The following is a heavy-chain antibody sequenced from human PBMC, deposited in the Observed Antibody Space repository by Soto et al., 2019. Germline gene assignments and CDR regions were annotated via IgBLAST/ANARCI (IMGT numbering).Heavy chain of an antibody. CDR3: ARVDCSGGSCYYYYGMDV. J-gene: IGHJ6*02. CDR2: IIPIFGTA. V-gene: IGHV1-69*13. Sequence: SVKVSCKASGGTFSSYAISWVRQAPGQGLEWMGGIIPIFGTANYAQKFQGRVTITADESTSTAYMELSSLRSEDTAVYYCARVDCSGGSCYYYYGMDVWGQGTTVTVSS. D-gene: IGHD2-15*01. CDR1: GGTFSSYA.